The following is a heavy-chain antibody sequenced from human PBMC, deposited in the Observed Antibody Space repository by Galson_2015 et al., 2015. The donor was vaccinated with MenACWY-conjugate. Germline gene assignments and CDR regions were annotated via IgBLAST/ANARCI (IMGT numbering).Heavy chain of an antibody. Sequence: SLRLSCAASGFTFSSYAMSWVRQAPGKGLEWVSSISEGGGDTYYPDSVKGRFTISRDNSKKTLSLQMNTLRDEDTAVYYCARVPGYSYGYYDWWGQGTLVTVSS. V-gene: IGHV3-23*01. CDR1: GFTFSSYA. J-gene: IGHJ4*02. D-gene: IGHD5-18*01. CDR2: ISEGGGDT. CDR3: ARVPGYSYGYYDW.